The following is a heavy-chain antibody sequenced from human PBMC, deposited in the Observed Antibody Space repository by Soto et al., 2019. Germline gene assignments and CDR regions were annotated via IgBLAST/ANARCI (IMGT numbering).Heavy chain of an antibody. CDR3: ERGDYYDSSGYPFDY. V-gene: IGHV1-18*04. J-gene: IGHJ4*02. Sequence: ASVKVSCKASGYTFTSYGISWVRQSPVQGLEWMGWIRAYNGNTNYAQKLQGRVTMTTDTSTSTAYMELRRLRSDDKAVYYCERGDYYDSSGYPFDYWGQGALVPVYS. CDR2: IRAYNGNT. D-gene: IGHD3-22*01. CDR1: GYTFTSYG.